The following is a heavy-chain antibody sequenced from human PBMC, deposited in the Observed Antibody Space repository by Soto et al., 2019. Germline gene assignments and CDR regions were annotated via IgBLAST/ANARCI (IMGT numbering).Heavy chain of an antibody. CDR1: GGTFSSYA. Sequence: SVKVSCKASGGTFSSYAISWVRQAPGQGLEWMGGIIPIFGTANYAQKFQGRVTITADESTSTAYMELSSLRSEDTAVYYCARRAINCGGDRFWYFDLWGRGTVVTVSS. D-gene: IGHD2-21*02. CDR3: ARRAINCGGDRFWYFDL. V-gene: IGHV1-69*13. J-gene: IGHJ2*01. CDR2: IIPIFGTA.